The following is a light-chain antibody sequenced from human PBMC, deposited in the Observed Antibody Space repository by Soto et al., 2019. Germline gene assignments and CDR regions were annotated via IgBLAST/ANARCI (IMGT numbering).Light chain of an antibody. Sequence: EIVMTQSPATLSVSPGERATLSCRASQSVSSNLAWYQQKPGQAPRLLIYAASTRDPGIPARFSGSGSGTEFSLIISSLQSEDVAVYYCQQYNNWPPWTFGQGTKVEIK. CDR3: QQYNNWPPWT. V-gene: IGKV3-15*01. CDR1: QSVSSN. J-gene: IGKJ1*01. CDR2: AAS.